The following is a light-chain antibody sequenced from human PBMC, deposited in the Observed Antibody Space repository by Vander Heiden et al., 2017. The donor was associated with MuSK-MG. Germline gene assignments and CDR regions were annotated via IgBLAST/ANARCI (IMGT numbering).Light chain of an antibody. J-gene: IGKJ1*01. CDR1: QSLLHSNGYNY. CDR2: LGS. CDR3: MQDLQTRT. Sequence: DIVMTQSPLSLPVTPGEPASISCRSSQSLLHSNGYNYLDWYLQKPGQSPQLLIYLGSNRASGVPDRFSGSGSGTDFTLKSSRVEAEDVGVYYGMQDLQTRTFGQGTKVEIK. V-gene: IGKV2-28*01.